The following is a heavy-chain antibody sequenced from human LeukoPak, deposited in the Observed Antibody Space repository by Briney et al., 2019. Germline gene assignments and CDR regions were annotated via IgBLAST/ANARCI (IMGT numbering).Heavy chain of an antibody. CDR2: ISGSGDST. V-gene: IGHV3-23*01. CDR3: AREGPGDSSGWNYYYYYMDV. J-gene: IGHJ6*03. CDR1: GFTFSNYA. D-gene: IGHD6-19*01. Sequence: GGSLRLSCAASGFTFSNYAMTWVRQAPGKGLEWVSTISGSGDSTYYADSVKGRFTISRDNSKITLYLQMNSLRAEDTAVYYCAREGPGDSSGWNYYYYYMDVWGKGTTVTISS.